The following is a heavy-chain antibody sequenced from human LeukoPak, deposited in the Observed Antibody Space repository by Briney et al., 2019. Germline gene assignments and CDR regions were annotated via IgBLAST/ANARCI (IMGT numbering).Heavy chain of an antibody. D-gene: IGHD4-23*01. CDR2: IKQDGSEK. CDR1: GFTFSSYW. J-gene: IGHJ1*01. Sequence: GGSLRLSCAASGFTFSSYWMSWVRQAPGKGLEWVADIKQDGSEKYYVDSVKGRFTISGDNAKNSLYLQMNSLRAEDTAVYYYARSVGNSGEYFQHWGQGTLVTVSS. CDR3: ARSVGNSGEYFQH. V-gene: IGHV3-7*03.